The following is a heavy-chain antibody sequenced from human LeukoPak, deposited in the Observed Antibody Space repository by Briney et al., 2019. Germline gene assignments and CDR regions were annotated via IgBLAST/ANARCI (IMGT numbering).Heavy chain of an antibody. CDR1: GFTFSSYG. Sequence: GGSLRLSCAASGFTFSSYGMHWVRQAPGKGLEWVAVISYDGSNKYYADSVKGRFTISRDNSKNTLYLQMNSLRAEDTAVYYCAKDGGFTIFGVAPDYWGQGTLVTVSS. J-gene: IGHJ4*02. CDR2: ISYDGSNK. D-gene: IGHD3-3*01. CDR3: AKDGGFTIFGVAPDY. V-gene: IGHV3-30*18.